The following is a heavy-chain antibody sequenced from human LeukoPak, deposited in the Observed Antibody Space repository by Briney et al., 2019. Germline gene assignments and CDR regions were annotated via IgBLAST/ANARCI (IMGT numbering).Heavy chain of an antibody. Sequence: SGGSLRLSCAASGFTFSNYAMNWVRQVPGKGLEWVSLISGSGGTTYYADSVKGRFTISRDNSKNTLYLQMNSLRVEDTAVYYCAKGNYYYGSGTYPNFDYWGQGTLVTVSS. V-gene: IGHV3-23*01. CDR2: ISGSGGTT. CDR3: AKGNYYYGSGTYPNFDY. D-gene: IGHD3-10*01. CDR1: GFTFSNYA. J-gene: IGHJ4*02.